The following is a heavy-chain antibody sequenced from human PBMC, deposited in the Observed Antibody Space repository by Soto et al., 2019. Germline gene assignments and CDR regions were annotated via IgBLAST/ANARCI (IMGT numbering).Heavy chain of an antibody. D-gene: IGHD6-13*01. Sequence: EVQLLESGGGLVQPGGSLRLSCAASGFTFSSYAMSWVRQAPGKGLEWVSAISGSGGSTYYADSVKGRFTISTDNSKNTLYLQMNSLRAEDTAGYYCAKVIAAGGTGYWFDPWGQGTLVTVSS. J-gene: IGHJ5*02. CDR3: AKVIAAGGTGYWFDP. V-gene: IGHV3-23*01. CDR2: ISGSGGST. CDR1: GFTFSSYA.